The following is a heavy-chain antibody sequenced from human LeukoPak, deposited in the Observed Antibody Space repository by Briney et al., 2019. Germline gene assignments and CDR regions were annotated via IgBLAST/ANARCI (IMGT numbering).Heavy chain of an antibody. CDR1: GFTVSSNY. CDR3: ARVGYDSSGYYYDE. Sequence: PGGSLRLSCAASGFTVSSNYMSWVRQAPGKGLEWVSVIYSGGSTYYADSVRGRFTISRDNSKNTLYLQMNSLRAEDTAVYYCARVGYDSSGYYYDEWGQGTLVTVSS. V-gene: IGHV3-53*01. CDR2: IYSGGST. J-gene: IGHJ4*02. D-gene: IGHD3-22*01.